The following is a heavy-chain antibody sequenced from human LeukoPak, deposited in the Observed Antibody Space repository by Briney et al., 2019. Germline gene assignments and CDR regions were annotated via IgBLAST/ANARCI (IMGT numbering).Heavy chain of an antibody. CDR2: IYSGGST. Sequence: GGSLRLSCAASGFTVSSSYMNWVRQAPGKGLEWVSVIYSGGSTDYADSVKGRFTISRDNSKNTLYLQMNSLRAEDTAVYYCAKSYCSSTSCYAVRYYFDYWGQGTLVTVSS. V-gene: IGHV3-53*01. J-gene: IGHJ4*02. CDR3: AKSYCSSTSCYAVRYYFDY. CDR1: GFTVSSSY. D-gene: IGHD2-2*01.